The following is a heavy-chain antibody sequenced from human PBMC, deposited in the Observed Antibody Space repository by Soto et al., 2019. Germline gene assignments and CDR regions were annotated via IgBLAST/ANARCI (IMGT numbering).Heavy chain of an antibody. CDR3: ASVGASGYYFDY. CDR2: IKQDGSEK. V-gene: IGHV3-7*03. Sequence: EVQLVESGGGLVQPGGSLRLSCAASRFTFSSYWMSWVRQAPGKGLEWVANIKQDGSEKYYVDSVKGRFTISRDNAKNSLYLQMNSLRAEDTAVYYCASVGASGYYFDYWGQGTLVTVSS. J-gene: IGHJ4*02. CDR1: RFTFSSYW. D-gene: IGHD1-26*01.